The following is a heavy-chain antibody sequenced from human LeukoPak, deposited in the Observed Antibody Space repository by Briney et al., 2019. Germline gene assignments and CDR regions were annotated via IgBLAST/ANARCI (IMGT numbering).Heavy chain of an antibody. CDR2: ISNNVGST. CDR3: VKAALQYYYDTSGSFDY. CDR1: GFTFGNYA. D-gene: IGHD3-22*01. Sequence: PGGSLRLSCSASGFTFGNYAMHWVRQVPGKRLEYVSTISNNVGSTYYADSVKGRFTISRDNSKNTLYLQMRSLRIEDTAVYYCVKAALQYYYDTSGSFDYWGQGTLVTVSS. J-gene: IGHJ4*02. V-gene: IGHV3-64D*09.